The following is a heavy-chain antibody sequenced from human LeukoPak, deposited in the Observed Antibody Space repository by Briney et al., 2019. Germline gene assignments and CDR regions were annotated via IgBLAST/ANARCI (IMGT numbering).Heavy chain of an antibody. Sequence: GGSLRLSCAASGFTFSSYAMHWVRQAPGKGLEWVAVISYDGSNKYYADSVKGRFTISRDKSKNTLYLQMNSLRAEDTAIYYCAKDAGSSPYYIDYWGQGTLVTVSS. CDR3: AKDAGSSPYYIDY. V-gene: IGHV3-30-3*01. D-gene: IGHD3-10*01. CDR2: ISYDGSNK. J-gene: IGHJ4*02. CDR1: GFTFSSYA.